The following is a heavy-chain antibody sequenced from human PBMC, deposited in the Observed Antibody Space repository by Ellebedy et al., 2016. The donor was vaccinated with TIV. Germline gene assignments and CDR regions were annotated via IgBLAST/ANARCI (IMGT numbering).Heavy chain of an antibody. V-gene: IGHV4-38-2*02. CDR1: GYSISSGYH. CDR2: IYHSGST. Sequence: SETLSLTCTVSGYSISSGYHWGWIRQPPGKGLEWIGSIYHSGSTYYNPSLKSRVTISVDTSKNQFSLKLSSVTAADTAVYYCARDEAYYDSSGYHWGFDYWGQGTLVTVSS. J-gene: IGHJ4*02. D-gene: IGHD3-22*01. CDR3: ARDEAYYDSSGYHWGFDY.